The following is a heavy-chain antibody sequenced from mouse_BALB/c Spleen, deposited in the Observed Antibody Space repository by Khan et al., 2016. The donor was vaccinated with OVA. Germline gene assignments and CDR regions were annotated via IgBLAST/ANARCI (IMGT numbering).Heavy chain of an antibody. Sequence: VQLQQSGTVLARPGTSVQMSCKASGFIFTSYWMHWVKQRPGQGLEWIGAIYSGNSDTRYNQKFKGKAKLNAVTSASTAYMDRSILTNDDYAVYYCTRSYNSFYFDYWRQGTTLTVSS. CDR2: IYSGNSDT. D-gene: IGHD1-3*01. V-gene: IGHV1-5*01. J-gene: IGHJ2*01. CDR1: GFIFTSYW. CDR3: TRSYNSFYFDY.